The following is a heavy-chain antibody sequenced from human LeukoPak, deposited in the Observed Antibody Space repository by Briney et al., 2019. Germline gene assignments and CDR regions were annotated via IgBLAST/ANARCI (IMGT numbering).Heavy chain of an antibody. J-gene: IGHJ1*01. D-gene: IGHD3-10*01. V-gene: IGHV4-61*01. Sequence: PSETLSLTCTVSGGSVSSGSYYWSWIRQPPGKGLEWIGEIYYSGSTNYNPSLKSRITISLDTSKNQFSLKLSSVTAADTAVYYCASRITSYFQHWGQGTLSPSPQ. CDR3: ASRITSYFQH. CDR1: GGSVSSGSYY. CDR2: IYYSGST.